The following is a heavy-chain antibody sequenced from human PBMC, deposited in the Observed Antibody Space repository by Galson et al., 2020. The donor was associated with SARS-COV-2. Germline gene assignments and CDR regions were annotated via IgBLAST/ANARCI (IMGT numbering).Heavy chain of an antibody. CDR2: IKRKTDGGTT. Sequence: GGSLRLSCAASGFSFSNAWMNWVRQAPGKGLEWVGRIKRKTDGGTTDYPAPVKGRFTISRDDSENTLYLQMNSLKTEDTAVYYCTTDLISDGSGDYSDYWGQGTLVAVSS. V-gene: IGHV3-15*07. J-gene: IGHJ4*02. D-gene: IGHD3-22*01. CDR3: TTDLISDGSGDYSDY. CDR1: GFSFSNAW.